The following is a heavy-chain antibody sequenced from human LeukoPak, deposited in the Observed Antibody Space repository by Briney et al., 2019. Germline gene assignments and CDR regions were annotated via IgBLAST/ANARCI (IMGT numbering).Heavy chain of an antibody. CDR2: ISRSSSAI. D-gene: IGHD3-3*01. Sequence: PAGGSLRLSCAASGFTFSYYSMNWVRQAPGRGLEWVSYISRSSSAIYYADSVKGRFTISRDNAKNSLFLQMNSLRDEDTAVYYCARDPYSYDTSGPKPFDYWGQGTLVTVSS. J-gene: IGHJ4*02. V-gene: IGHV3-48*02. CDR3: ARDPYSYDTSGPKPFDY. CDR1: GFTFSYYS.